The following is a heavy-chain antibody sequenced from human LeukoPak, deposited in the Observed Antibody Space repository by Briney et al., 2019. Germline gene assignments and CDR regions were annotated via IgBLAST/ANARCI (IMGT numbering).Heavy chain of an antibody. V-gene: IGHV4-59*01. Sequence: PSETLSLTCAVYGGSFSGYYWSWIRQPPGKGLEWIGYIYYSGSTNYNPSLKSRVTISVDTSKNQFSLKLSSVTAADTAVYYCARRGRALYCSGGSCYDYWGQGTLVTVSS. CDR3: ARRGRALYCSGGSCYDY. CDR2: IYYSGST. CDR1: GGSFSGYY. D-gene: IGHD2-15*01. J-gene: IGHJ4*02.